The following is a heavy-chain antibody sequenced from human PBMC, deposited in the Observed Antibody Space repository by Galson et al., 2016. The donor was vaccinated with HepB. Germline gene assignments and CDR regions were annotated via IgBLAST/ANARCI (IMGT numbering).Heavy chain of an antibody. V-gene: IGHV1-18*01. J-gene: IGHJ4*02. CDR1: GGTFSTHA. D-gene: IGHD3-22*01. Sequence: SVKVSCKASGGTFSTHAINWVRQAPGQGLEWMAKIIPVIERANYAQKLQGRVTMTTDTSTSTAYMELRSLRSDDTAVYYCVKLTEDYYDSSGYFDYWGQGTLVTVSS. CDR2: IIPVIERA. CDR3: VKLTEDYYDSSGYFDY.